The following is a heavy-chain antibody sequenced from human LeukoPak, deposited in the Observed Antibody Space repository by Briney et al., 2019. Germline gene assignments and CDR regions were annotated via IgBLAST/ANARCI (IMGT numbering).Heavy chain of an antibody. J-gene: IGHJ4*02. D-gene: IGHD2-15*01. CDR2: ISGSGGST. CDR1: GFTFSSYA. CDR3: AKDEGYCSGGSCYYFDY. V-gene: IGHV3-23*01. Sequence: GGSLRLSCAAAGFTFSSYARSLVRQAPGKGLEWVSAISGSGGSTYYADSVKGRFTISRDNSKNTLYLQMNSLRAEDTAVYYCAKDEGYCSGGSCYYFDYWGQGTLVTVSS.